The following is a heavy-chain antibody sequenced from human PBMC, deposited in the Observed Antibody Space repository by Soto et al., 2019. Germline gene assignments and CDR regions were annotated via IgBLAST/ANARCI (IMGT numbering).Heavy chain of an antibody. V-gene: IGHV4-59*01. J-gene: IGHJ4*02. CDR2: IYSSGSI. D-gene: IGHD3-10*01. CDR1: GGSISSYY. Sequence: QVQLQESGPGLVKPSETLSLTCSVSGGSISSYYWSWIRQPPGKGLEWIGYIYSSGSINYNPSLKSRVTISGDTSENRFSLKLTSVTAADTAVYYCARVLGTYGSGDYSLDYWGQGNLVTVSS. CDR3: ARVLGTYGSGDYSLDY.